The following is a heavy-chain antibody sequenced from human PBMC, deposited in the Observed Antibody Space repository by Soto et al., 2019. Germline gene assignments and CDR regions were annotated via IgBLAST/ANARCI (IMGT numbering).Heavy chain of an antibody. CDR1: GGSISSYY. J-gene: IGHJ6*02. V-gene: IGHV4-4*07. CDR3: ARASSGWFWGYYYYGMDV. D-gene: IGHD6-19*01. CDR2: IYTSGST. Sequence: SETLSLTCTVSGGSISSYYWSWIRQPAGKGLEWIGRIYTSGSTNYNPSLKSRVTMSVDTSKNQFSLKLSSVTPEDTAVYYCARASSGWFWGYYYYGMDVWGQGATVTVYS.